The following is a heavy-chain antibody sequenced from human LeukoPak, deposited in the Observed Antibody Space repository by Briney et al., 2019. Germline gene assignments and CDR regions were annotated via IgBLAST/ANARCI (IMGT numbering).Heavy chain of an antibody. CDR2: IKQDGSEK. CDR1: GFTFDDYG. J-gene: IGHJ3*02. CDR3: ARPTGGEREPMFAFDI. D-gene: IGHD7-27*01. Sequence: GGSLRLSCVASGFTFDDYGMSWVRQAPGKGLEWVANIKQDGSEKYYEDSVKGRFTISRDNAKNSLYLQMNSLRAEDTAVYYCARPTGGEREPMFAFDIWGQGTMVTVSS. V-gene: IGHV3-7*01.